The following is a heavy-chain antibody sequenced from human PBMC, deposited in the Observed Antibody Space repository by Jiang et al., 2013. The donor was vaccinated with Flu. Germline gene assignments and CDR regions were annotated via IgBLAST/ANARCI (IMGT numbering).Heavy chain of an antibody. J-gene: IGHJ4*02. CDR3: VKDPEYYYGSWLD. D-gene: IGHD3-10*01. CDR2: MSYDGSNK. Sequence: VQLLESGGGVVQPGRSLRLSCATSGFTFTNYGMHWVRQAPGKGLEWVAVMSYDGSNKYYADSVTGRFTVSRDTSKNTLYLQMNSLRPEDTAVYYCVKDPEYYYGSWLDWGQGTLVTVSS. CDR1: GFTFTNYG. V-gene: IGHV3-30*18.